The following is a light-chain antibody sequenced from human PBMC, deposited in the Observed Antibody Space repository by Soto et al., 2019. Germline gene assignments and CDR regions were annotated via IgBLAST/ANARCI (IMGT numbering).Light chain of an antibody. J-gene: IGLJ1*01. Sequence: QSVLTQPPSVSGAPGQRVTISCTGSSSNIGAGYDVHWYQQLPGTAPKLLIYGNNNRPSGVPDRFSGSKSGTSASLAITGLQAEDEADYYGQSYDSSLSGYVFGTGTKVTVL. CDR3: QSYDSSLSGYV. CDR1: SSNIGAGYD. V-gene: IGLV1-40*01. CDR2: GNN.